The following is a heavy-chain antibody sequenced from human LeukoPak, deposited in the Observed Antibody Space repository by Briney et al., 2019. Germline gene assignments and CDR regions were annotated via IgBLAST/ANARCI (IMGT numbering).Heavy chain of an antibody. D-gene: IGHD3-10*01. CDR2: ISGSGGST. CDR1: GFTFSSYA. J-gene: IGHJ4*02. Sequence: GGSLRLSCAASGFTFSSYAMSWVRQAPGKGLEWVSAISGSGGSTSYADSAKGRFTISRDNAKNTLYLQMNSLRAEDTAVYYCAKEIWRFGELLLAYWGQGTLVTVSS. V-gene: IGHV3-23*01. CDR3: AKEIWRFGELLLAY.